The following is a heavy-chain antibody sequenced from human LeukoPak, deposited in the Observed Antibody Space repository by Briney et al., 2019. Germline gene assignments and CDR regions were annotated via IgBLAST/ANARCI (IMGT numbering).Heavy chain of an antibody. Sequence: SQTLSLTCTVSGGSISSGDYYWSWIRQPPGQGLEWIGYIYYSGSTYYNPSLKSRVTISVDTSKNQFSLKLSSVTAADTAVYYCAKDRDFWSGTPSGWFDPWGQGTLVTVSS. CDR2: IYYSGST. CDR3: AKDRDFWSGTPSGWFDP. J-gene: IGHJ5*02. V-gene: IGHV4-30-4*01. D-gene: IGHD3-3*01. CDR1: GGSISSGDYY.